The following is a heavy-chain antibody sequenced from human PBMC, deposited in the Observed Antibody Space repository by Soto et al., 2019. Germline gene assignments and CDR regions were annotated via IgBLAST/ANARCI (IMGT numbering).Heavy chain of an antibody. CDR1: GYTLTELS. CDR2: FDPEDGET. CDR3: ATDGLSIAAAGTFFDY. Sequence: GASVKVSCKVSGYTLTELSMHWVRQAPGKGLEWMGGFDPEDGETIYAQKFQGRVTMTEDTSTDTAYMELSSLRSEDTAVYYCATDGLSIAAAGTFFDYWGQGTLVTVSS. V-gene: IGHV1-24*01. D-gene: IGHD6-13*01. J-gene: IGHJ4*02.